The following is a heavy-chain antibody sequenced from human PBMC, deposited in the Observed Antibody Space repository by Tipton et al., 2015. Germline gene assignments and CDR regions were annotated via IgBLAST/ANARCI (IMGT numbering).Heavy chain of an antibody. D-gene: IGHD5-12*01. CDR3: ARGAALADL. J-gene: IGHJ5*02. Sequence: TLSLTCTVSGGPISRYYWSWIRQPAGKGLEWIGRIYTSGSTNYNPSLKSRVTISVDTSENQFSLRLISVTAADTAVYYCARGAALADLWGQGTLVTVSS. CDR2: IYTSGST. V-gene: IGHV4-4*07. CDR1: GGPISRYY.